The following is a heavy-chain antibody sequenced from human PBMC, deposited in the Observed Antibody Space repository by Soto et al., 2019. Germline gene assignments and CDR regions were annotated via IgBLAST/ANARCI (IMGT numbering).Heavy chain of an antibody. V-gene: IGHV1-69*01. CDR1: GGTFSSYA. J-gene: IGHJ5*02. Sequence: QVQLVQSGAEVKKPGYSVKVSCKASGGTFSSYAITWVRQAPGQGLEWLGGFIPILGTANYAQKFQARVTITADESLTTAYMALSSLRSEDTAVDYCARDFPSSSSDPWGQGTLVTVSS. CDR3: ARDFPSSSSDP. CDR2: FIPILGTA.